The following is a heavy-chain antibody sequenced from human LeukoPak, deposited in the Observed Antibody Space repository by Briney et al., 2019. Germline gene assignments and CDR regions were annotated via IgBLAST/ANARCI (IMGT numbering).Heavy chain of an antibody. J-gene: IGHJ4*02. CDR1: GFTFSSYA. Sequence: GGSLRLSCAASGFTFSSYAMSWVRQAPGKGLEWVSAISGSSGSTYYADSVKGRSTISRDNSKNTLYLQMSSLRAEDTAVYYCAKDRGSSSLYFDYWGQGTLVTVSS. CDR3: AKDRGSSSLYFDY. V-gene: IGHV3-23*01. CDR2: ISGSSGST. D-gene: IGHD6-13*01.